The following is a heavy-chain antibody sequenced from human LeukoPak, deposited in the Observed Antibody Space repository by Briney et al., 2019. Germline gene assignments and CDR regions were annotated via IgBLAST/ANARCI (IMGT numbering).Heavy chain of an antibody. CDR2: ISWNSGSI. CDR1: GFTFDDYA. V-gene: IGHV3-9*03. D-gene: IGHD6-13*01. CDR3: AKDISAAGTFWYFDL. Sequence: PGRPLRLSCAASGFTFDDYAMHWVRQAPGKGLEWVSGISWNSGSIGYADSVKGRFTISRDNAKNSLYLQMNSLRAEDMALYCCAKDISAAGTFWYFDLWGRGTLVTVSS. J-gene: IGHJ2*01.